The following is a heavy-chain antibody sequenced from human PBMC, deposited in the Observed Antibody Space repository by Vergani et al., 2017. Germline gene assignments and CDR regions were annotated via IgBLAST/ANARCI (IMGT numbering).Heavy chain of an antibody. CDR1: GGSISSSSYY. J-gene: IGHJ1*01. CDR3: ARVESGYYYDSSGYARRAEYFQH. V-gene: IGHV4-39*07. CDR2: IYYSGST. Sequence: QLQLQESGPGLVKPSETLSLTCTVSGGSISSSSYYWGWIRQPPGKGLEWIGSIYYSGSTYYNPSLKSRVTISVDTSKNQFSLKLSSVTAADTAVYYCARVESGYYYDSSGYARRAEYFQHWGQGTLVTVSS. D-gene: IGHD3-22*01.